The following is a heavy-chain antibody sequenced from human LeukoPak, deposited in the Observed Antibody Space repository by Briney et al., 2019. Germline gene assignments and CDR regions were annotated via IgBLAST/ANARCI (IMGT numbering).Heavy chain of an antibody. J-gene: IGHJ4*02. D-gene: IGHD3-3*01. CDR1: GFTFRSYA. CDR3: AKDRVTVWSGYYDY. V-gene: IGHV3-30-3*01. CDR2: TSYDGSSK. Sequence: QPGRSLRLSCAVSGFTFRSYAMHWVRQAPGKGLEWVAVTSYDGSSKYYADSVKGRFTISRDNSKNTLYLQMNSLRAEDTAVYYCAKDRVTVWSGYYDYWGQGTLVTVSS.